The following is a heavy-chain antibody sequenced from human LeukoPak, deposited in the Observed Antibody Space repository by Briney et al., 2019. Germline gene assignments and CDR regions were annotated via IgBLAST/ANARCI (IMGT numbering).Heavy chain of an antibody. CDR2: INPSGGST. D-gene: IGHD3-22*01. V-gene: IGHV1-46*01. Sequence: ASVKVSCKASGYTFTSYYMHWVRQAPGQGLEWMGIINPSGGSTSYAQKFQGRVTMTRDTSTSTVYMELSSLRSEDTAVYYCARVMQSSGYLYYFDYWGQGTLVTVSS. CDR1: GYTFTSYY. CDR3: ARVMQSSGYLYYFDY. J-gene: IGHJ4*02.